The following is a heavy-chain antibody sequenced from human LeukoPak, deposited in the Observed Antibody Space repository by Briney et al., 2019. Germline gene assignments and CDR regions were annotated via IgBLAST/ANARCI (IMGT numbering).Heavy chain of an antibody. V-gene: IGHV3-66*01. CDR3: AREGVLGNQYYFDY. CDR2: IYSGGST. CDR1: GFTVSSNY. D-gene: IGHD2-8*02. J-gene: IGHJ4*02. Sequence: GGSLRLSCAASGFTVSSNYMSWVRQAPGKGLEWVSVIYSGGSTYYADSVKGRFTISRDNSKNTLYLQMNSLRAEDTAVYYCAREGVLGNQYYFDYWGQGTLVTVSS.